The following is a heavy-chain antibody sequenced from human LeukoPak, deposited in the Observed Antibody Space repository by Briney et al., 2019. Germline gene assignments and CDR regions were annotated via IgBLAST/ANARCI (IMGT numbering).Heavy chain of an antibody. D-gene: IGHD3-9*01. Sequence: GGSLRLSCAASKFTFSNYGMHWVRQAPGKGLEWVSIISGRGDSTYSADSVKGRFTISRDNSKNTLYLQMNSLRAEDTARYYCAKTRKYFDWLYDAFDFWGQGTMVSVSS. CDR3: AKTRKYFDWLYDAFDF. V-gene: IGHV3-23*01. CDR1: KFTFSNYG. J-gene: IGHJ3*01. CDR2: ISGRGDST.